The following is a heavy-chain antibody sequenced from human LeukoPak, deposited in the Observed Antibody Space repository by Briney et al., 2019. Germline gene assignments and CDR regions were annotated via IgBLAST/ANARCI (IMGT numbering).Heavy chain of an antibody. CDR2: ISAYNGDI. CDR3: TRPGERRLRYYFDY. D-gene: IGHD4-17*01. V-gene: IGHV1-18*01. CDR1: GYIFTNYG. J-gene: IGHJ4*02. Sequence: ASVKVSCKASGYIFTNYGISWVRQAPGQGLEWMGWISAYNGDIKYAQNLQGRVTMTTDTSTSTAYLELRSLRSDDTAVYYCTRPGERRLRYYFDYWGQGTLVTVSS.